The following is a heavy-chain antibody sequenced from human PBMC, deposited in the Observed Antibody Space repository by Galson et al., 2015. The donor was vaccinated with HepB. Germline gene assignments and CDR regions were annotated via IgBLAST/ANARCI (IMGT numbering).Heavy chain of an antibody. CDR3: ARENPMVRGVHFDY. J-gene: IGHJ4*02. D-gene: IGHD3-10*01. CDR2: IYSGGST. V-gene: IGHV3-53*04. CDR1: GFTVSSNY. Sequence: SLRLSCAASGFTVSSNYMSWVRQAPGKGLEWVSVIYSGGSTYYADSVKGRFTISRHNSKNTLYLQMNSLRAEDTAVYYCARENPMVRGVHFDYWGQGTLVTFSS.